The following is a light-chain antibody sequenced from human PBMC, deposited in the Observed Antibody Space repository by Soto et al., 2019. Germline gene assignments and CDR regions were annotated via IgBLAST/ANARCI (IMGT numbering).Light chain of an antibody. CDR2: GAS. CDR1: QSVSSIS. V-gene: IGKV3-20*01. Sequence: EIVFTQSPGTLSFSPGERATLSCRASQSVSSISLAWYQQKPGQAPRLLIYGASSRATGIPDRFSGSGSGTDFTLTISRLEPEDFAVYYCQQYGSSPGTLGQGTKVDIK. CDR3: QQYGSSPGT. J-gene: IGKJ1*01.